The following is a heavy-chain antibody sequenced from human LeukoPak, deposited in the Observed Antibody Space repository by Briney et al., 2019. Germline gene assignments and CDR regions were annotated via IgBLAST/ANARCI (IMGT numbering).Heavy chain of an antibody. Sequence: GGSLRLSCAASGFTFSSYWMHWVRQAPGKGLVWVSRINTDGSTTTYADSVKGRFTFSRDNAKNTLYLQMNSLRPEETALYYCAKDLEQWPAVPEYWGQGTLVIVSS. J-gene: IGHJ4*02. D-gene: IGHD6-19*01. V-gene: IGHV3-74*01. CDR3: AKDLEQWPAVPEY. CDR2: INTDGSTT. CDR1: GFTFSSYW.